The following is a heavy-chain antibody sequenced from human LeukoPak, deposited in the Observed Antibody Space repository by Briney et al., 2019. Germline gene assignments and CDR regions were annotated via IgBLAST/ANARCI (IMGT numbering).Heavy chain of an antibody. D-gene: IGHD4-23*01. CDR1: GGSFSGYY. V-gene: IGHV4-59*10. CDR3: ARTAGGGNSHFDY. CDR2: IYTSGST. J-gene: IGHJ4*02. Sequence: SETLSLTCAVYGGSFSGYYWSWIRQPPGKGLEWIGRIYTSGSTNYNPSLKSRVTMSVDTSKNQFSLKLSSVTAADTAVYYCARTAGGGNSHFDYWGQGTLVTVSS.